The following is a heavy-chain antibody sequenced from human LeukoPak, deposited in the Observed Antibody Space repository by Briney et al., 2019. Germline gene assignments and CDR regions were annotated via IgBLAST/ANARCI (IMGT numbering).Heavy chain of an antibody. CDR1: GYTLTELP. CDR2: FDPEDGET. D-gene: IGHD5-18*01. CDR3: AADVDTAMAPIDY. Sequence: ASVKVSCKVSGYTLTELPMHWVRQAPGKGLEWMGGFDPEDGETIYAQKFQGRVTMTEDTSTDTAYMELSSLRSEDTAVYYCAADVDTAMAPIDYWGQGTLVTVSS. J-gene: IGHJ4*02. V-gene: IGHV1-24*01.